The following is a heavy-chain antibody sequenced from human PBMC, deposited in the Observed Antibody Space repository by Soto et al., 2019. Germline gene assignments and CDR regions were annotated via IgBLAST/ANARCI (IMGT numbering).Heavy chain of an antibody. CDR1: GGTFSSYA. CDR2: IIPIFGTA. V-gene: IGHV1-69*01. D-gene: IGHD1-26*01. J-gene: IGHJ3*02. CDR3: ARVLSAPYAFDI. Sequence: QVQLVQSGAEVKKPGSSVKVSCKASGGTFSSYAISWVRQAPGQGLEWMGGIIPIFGTANYAQKCQRRVTITADESTSTAYMELSSLRSEDTAVYYCARVLSAPYAFDIWRQGTMVTVSS.